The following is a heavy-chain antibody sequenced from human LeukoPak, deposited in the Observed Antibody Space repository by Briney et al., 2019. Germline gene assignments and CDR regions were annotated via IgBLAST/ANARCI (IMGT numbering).Heavy chain of an antibody. V-gene: IGHV3-64*01. D-gene: IGHD1-26*01. CDR2: ISTNGGST. CDR3: AKDRSKGSYGDEFDF. Sequence: GGSLRLSCAASRFTFSSYAMDWVRQAPGKGLEYVLAISTNGGSTYYAYSVKGTFTISRDNSKNMLYLQMGSLRAEDTAVYYCAKDRSKGSYGDEFDFWGQGTLVTVSS. CDR1: RFTFSSYA. J-gene: IGHJ4*02.